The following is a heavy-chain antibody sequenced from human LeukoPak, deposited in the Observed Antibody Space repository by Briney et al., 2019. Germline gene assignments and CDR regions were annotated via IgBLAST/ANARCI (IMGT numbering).Heavy chain of an antibody. V-gene: IGHV3-23*01. J-gene: IGHJ4*02. D-gene: IGHD4-17*01. CDR3: AKVKTVTTSRFDY. Sequence: GGSLRLSCTASGFKFDDYGMTWVRQAPGKGLEWVSTIGGSGGSTYYADSVKGRFTISRDDSKYTLSLQMNSLRAEDTAVYYCAKVKTVTTSRFDYWGQGTLVTVSS. CDR1: GFKFDDYG. CDR2: IGGSGGST.